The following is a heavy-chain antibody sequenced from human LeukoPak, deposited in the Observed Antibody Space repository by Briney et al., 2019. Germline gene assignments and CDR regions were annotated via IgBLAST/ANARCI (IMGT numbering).Heavy chain of an antibody. CDR1: GFTFSSYG. V-gene: IGHV3-30*18. Sequence: PGGSLRLSCAASGFTFSSYGMHWVRQASGKGLEWVAVISYDGTNKYYADSVKGRFTISRDNSKNTLYLQMNSLRAEDTAVYYCAKDGRQGHYYYYYMDVWGKGTTVTVSS. CDR3: AKDGRQGHYYYYYMDV. J-gene: IGHJ6*03. CDR2: ISYDGTNK. D-gene: IGHD2-15*01.